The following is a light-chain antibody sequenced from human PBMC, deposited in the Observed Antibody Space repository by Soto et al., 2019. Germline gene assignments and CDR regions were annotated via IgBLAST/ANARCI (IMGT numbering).Light chain of an antibody. CDR3: QQYKNWPPIT. CDR1: QSIRNN. V-gene: IGKV3-15*01. Sequence: EIVMTQSPATLSVSPGERATLSCRASQSIRNNLAWYQQKLGQAPRLLIYSASIRATGIPARFSGSGSGTEFTLTISSLQSEDFAVYYCQQYKNWPPITFGGGTKVESK. CDR2: SAS. J-gene: IGKJ4*01.